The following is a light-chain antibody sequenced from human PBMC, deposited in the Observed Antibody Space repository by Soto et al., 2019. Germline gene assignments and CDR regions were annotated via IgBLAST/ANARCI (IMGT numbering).Light chain of an antibody. V-gene: IGLV2-14*01. CDR2: EVS. CDR1: SSDVGGYNY. J-gene: IGLJ1*01. CDR3: DSYTSSRAYV. Sequence: QSVLTQPASVSGSPGQSITISCTGTSSDVGGYNYVSWYQQHPGKAPKLMIYEVSNRPSGVSNRFSGSKSGNTASLTISGLRAEDEADYYCDSYTSSRAYVFGIGTKVTVL.